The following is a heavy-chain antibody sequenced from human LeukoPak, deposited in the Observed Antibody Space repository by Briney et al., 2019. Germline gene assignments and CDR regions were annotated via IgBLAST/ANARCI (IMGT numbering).Heavy chain of an antibody. CDR3: AKDLIAGAAHYYGMDV. D-gene: IGHD1-26*01. Sequence: GGSLRLSCAASGFTFSTYGMHWVRQAPGKGLEWVAFISYGGSNTYYADSVKGRFTISRDNSKNTVFLHLNSLRAEDTAVYYSAKDLIAGAAHYYGMDVWGQGTTVTVSS. CDR2: ISYGGSNT. V-gene: IGHV3-30*18. J-gene: IGHJ6*02. CDR1: GFTFSTYG.